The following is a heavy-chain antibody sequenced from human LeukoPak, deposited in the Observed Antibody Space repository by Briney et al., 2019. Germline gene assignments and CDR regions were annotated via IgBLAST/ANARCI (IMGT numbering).Heavy chain of an antibody. J-gene: IGHJ4*02. D-gene: IGHD3-3*01. Sequence: LGASVKVSCKASGYTFTSYDINWVRQATGQGLEWMGWMNPNSGNTGYAQKFQGRVTITRNTSISTAYMELSSLRSEDTAVYYCARGLVGGLRDFWSGYYVFDYWGQGTLVTVSS. V-gene: IGHV1-8*01. CDR1: GYTFTSYD. CDR3: ARGLVGGLRDFWSGYYVFDY. CDR2: MNPNSGNT.